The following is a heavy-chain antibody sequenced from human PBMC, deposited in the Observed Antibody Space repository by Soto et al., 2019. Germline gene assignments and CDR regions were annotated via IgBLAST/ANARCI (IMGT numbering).Heavy chain of an antibody. CDR3: ARDQDDYGDYEGLPDYGMDV. V-gene: IGHV1-18*01. J-gene: IGHJ6*02. D-gene: IGHD4-17*01. CDR1: GYTFTSYG. CDR2: ISAYNGNT. Sequence: QVQLVQSGAEVKKPGASVKVSCKASGYTFTSYGISWVRQAPGQGLEWMGWISAYNGNTNYAQKLQGRVTMTTDTSTSTAYMELRSLRSDDTAVYYCARDQDDYGDYEGLPDYGMDVWGQGTTVTVSS.